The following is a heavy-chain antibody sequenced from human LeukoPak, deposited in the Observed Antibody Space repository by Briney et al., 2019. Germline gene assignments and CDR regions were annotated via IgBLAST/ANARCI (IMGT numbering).Heavy chain of an antibody. CDR3: ARKVPDRSSWYDY. J-gene: IGHJ4*02. Sequence: SETLSLTCTGSGVSITGYYWSWLRQPPGKGLEWIGYISYSGNTFYNPSLKSRVTISADTSKNQVSLKVTSVTAADTAVYYCARKVPDRSSWYDYWGQGALVTVSS. D-gene: IGHD6-13*01. CDR1: GVSITGYY. V-gene: IGHV4-59*08. CDR2: ISYSGNT.